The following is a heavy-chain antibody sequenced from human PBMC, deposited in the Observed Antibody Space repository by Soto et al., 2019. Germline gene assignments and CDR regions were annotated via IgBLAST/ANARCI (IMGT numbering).Heavy chain of an antibody. Sequence: QVQLQQWGAGLLKPSEPLSLTCAIYGGSFSNYYWNWIRQPPGKGLEWMGKINHNGSTNYSPSLKSRLTISVDTSKNPFSLKLISVTAADTAVYFCGRGRGYSNAWGSYYSGMDVWGQGTTVTVSS. CDR1: GGSFSNYY. J-gene: IGHJ6*02. V-gene: IGHV4-34*01. D-gene: IGHD6-19*01. CDR2: INHNGST. CDR3: GRGRGYSNAWGSYYSGMDV.